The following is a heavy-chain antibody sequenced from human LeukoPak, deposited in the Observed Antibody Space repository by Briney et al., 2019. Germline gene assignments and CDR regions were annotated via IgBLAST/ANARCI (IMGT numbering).Heavy chain of an antibody. J-gene: IGHJ6*02. D-gene: IGHD3-10*01. CDR2: ISSDGSNK. V-gene: IGHV3-30*18. Sequence: GGSLRLSCAVSGFTFSRYVMHRVRQVLDKGVEWVATISSDGSNKYYAHSVKGRFTISRDNSKNTLYLQMNSQRAEDTAVYYCAKDCYIYGSGITIMHYGMDVWGQGTTVSVS. CDR1: GFTFSRYV. CDR3: AKDCYIYGSGITIMHYGMDV.